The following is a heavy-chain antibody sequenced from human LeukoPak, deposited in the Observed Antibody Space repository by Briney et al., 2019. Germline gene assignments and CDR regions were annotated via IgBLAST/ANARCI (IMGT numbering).Heavy chain of an antibody. V-gene: IGHV3-21*01. D-gene: IGHD3-9*01. CDR1: GFTFSSYS. J-gene: IGHJ4*02. CDR3: ARDILFDY. Sequence: PGGSLRLSSAASGFTFSSYSMSWVRQAPGTGLEWVSSISSSSSYIYYADSVKGRFTISRDNAKNSLYLQMNSLRAEDTAVYYCARDILFDYWGQGTLVTVSS. CDR2: ISSSSSYI.